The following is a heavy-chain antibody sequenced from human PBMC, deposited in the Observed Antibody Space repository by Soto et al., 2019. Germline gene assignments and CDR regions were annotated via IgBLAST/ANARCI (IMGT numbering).Heavy chain of an antibody. CDR2: IYYSGST. CDR3: ARHRSDWFDP. J-gene: IGHJ5*02. Sequence: SETLSLTCTVSGGSISSSSYYWGWIRQPPGKGLEWIGSIYYSGSTYYNPSLKSRVTISVDTSKNQFSLKLSSVTAADTAVYYCARHRSDWFDPWGQGTLVTVSS. V-gene: IGHV4-39*01. CDR1: GGSISSSSYY.